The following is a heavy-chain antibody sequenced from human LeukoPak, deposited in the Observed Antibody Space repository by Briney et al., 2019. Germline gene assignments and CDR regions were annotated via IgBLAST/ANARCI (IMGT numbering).Heavy chain of an antibody. Sequence: SETLSLTCAVSGGSISSGGYSWSWIRQPPGKGLEWIGYIYHSGSTYYNPSLKSRVTISVDTSKNQFSLKLSSVTAADTAVYYCARREPYDYVWGSYRSSWFDPWGQGTLVTVSS. D-gene: IGHD3-16*02. CDR2: IYHSGST. CDR1: GGSISSGGYS. J-gene: IGHJ5*02. V-gene: IGHV4-30-2*03. CDR3: ARREPYDYVWGSYRSSWFDP.